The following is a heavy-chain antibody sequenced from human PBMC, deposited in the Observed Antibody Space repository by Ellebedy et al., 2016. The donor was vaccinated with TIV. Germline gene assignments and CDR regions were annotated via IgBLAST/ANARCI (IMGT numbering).Heavy chain of an antibody. V-gene: IGHV4-38-2*02. J-gene: IGHJ5*02. Sequence: MPSETLSLTCTVSGYSISSGYYWGWIRQPPGKGLDWIGGIYHSWSTYYNPSLKSRVTISVDTSKNHFFLKLSFVTAADTAVYYCARDRGAASFDPWGQGTLVTVSS. CDR3: ARDRGAASFDP. CDR1: GYSISSGYY. CDR2: IYHSWST. D-gene: IGHD6-25*01.